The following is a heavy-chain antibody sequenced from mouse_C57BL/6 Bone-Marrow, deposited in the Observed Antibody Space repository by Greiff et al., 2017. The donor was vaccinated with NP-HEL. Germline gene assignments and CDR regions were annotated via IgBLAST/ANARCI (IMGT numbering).Heavy chain of an antibody. Sequence: VQLKQSGAELVRPGASVKLSCTASGFNIKDDYMHWVKQRPEQGLEWIGWIDPENGDTEYASKFQGKATITADTSSNTAYLQLSSLTSEDTAVYYCTTDSKGFAYWGQGTLVTVSA. J-gene: IGHJ3*01. CDR3: TTDSKGFAY. CDR2: IDPENGDT. V-gene: IGHV14-4*01. CDR1: GFNIKDDY.